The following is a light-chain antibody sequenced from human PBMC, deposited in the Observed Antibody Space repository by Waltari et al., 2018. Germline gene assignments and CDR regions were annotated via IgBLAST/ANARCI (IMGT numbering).Light chain of an antibody. CDR2: DAS. CDR1: QSVSAY. J-gene: IGKJ4*01. Sequence: EVVLTQSPATLSLSPGERATLSCRASQSVSAYLAWYQQKPGQAPRLLIYDASNRATGTLARFSGSGSGTDFTLTISSLEPEDFAVYYCHQRTSWPRTFGGGTKVEIK. CDR3: HQRTSWPRT. V-gene: IGKV3-11*01.